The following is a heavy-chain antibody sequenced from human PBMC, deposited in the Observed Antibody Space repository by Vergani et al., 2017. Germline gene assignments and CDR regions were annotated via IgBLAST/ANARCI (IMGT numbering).Heavy chain of an antibody. CDR3: ARYSSGWAQYYFDY. V-gene: IGHV3-21*04. CDR1: GFTFSSYS. CDR2: ISSSSSYI. J-gene: IGHJ4*02. D-gene: IGHD6-19*01. Sequence: VQLVESGGGLVKPGGSLRLSCAASGFTFSSYSMNWVRQAPGKGLEWVSSISSSSSYIYYADSVKGRFTISRDNAKNSLYLQMNSLRAEDTAVYYCARYSSGWAQYYFDYWGQGTLVTVSS.